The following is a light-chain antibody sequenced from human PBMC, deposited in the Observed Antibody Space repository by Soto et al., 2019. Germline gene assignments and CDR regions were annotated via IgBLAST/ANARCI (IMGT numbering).Light chain of an antibody. CDR3: QQYNNWPFT. J-gene: IGKJ3*01. V-gene: IGKV3D-15*01. CDR2: GAS. Sequence: EIVMTQSPATLSVSPGERATLSCRASQSLSSNVAWYQQKPGQVPRLLIYGASTRATGIPARFSGSRSGTEFTLTISSLQSEDFAVCYCQQYNNWPFTFGPGTKVDIK. CDR1: QSLSSN.